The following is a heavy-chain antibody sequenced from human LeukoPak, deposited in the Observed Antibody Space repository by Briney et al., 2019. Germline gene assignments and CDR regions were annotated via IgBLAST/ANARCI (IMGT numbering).Heavy chain of an antibody. CDR1: GFTVSSNY. CDR3: ARDGPQAYYHFDY. CDR2: ISSSSSTI. V-gene: IGHV3-48*01. J-gene: IGHJ4*02. Sequence: GGSLRLSCAASGFTVSSNYMSWVRQAPGKGLEWVSYISSSSSTIYYADSVKGRFTISRDNAKNSLYLQMNSLRAEDTAVYYCARDGPQAYYHFDYWGQGTLVTVSS. D-gene: IGHD3-3*02.